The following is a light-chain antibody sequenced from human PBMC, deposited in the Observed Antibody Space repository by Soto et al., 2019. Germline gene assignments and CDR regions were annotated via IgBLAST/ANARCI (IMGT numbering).Light chain of an antibody. J-gene: IGKJ3*01. CDR2: SAS. CDR1: QSVSSSY. V-gene: IGKV3-20*01. Sequence: EIVLTQSPGTLSLSPGERATLPCRASQSVSSSYLAWYQQKPGQAPRLLIYSASSRATGIPDRFSGSGSGTDFTLTISRLEPEDFAVYYCQQYGSSRFTFGPGTKVDIK. CDR3: QQYGSSRFT.